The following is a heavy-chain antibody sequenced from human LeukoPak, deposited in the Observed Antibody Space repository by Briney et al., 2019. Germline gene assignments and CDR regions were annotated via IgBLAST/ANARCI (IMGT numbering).Heavy chain of an antibody. D-gene: IGHD2-2*01. CDR1: GFTFSDYY. V-gene: IGHV3-11*04. CDR3: ARAPYCSSTSCYFDI. Sequence: GGSLRLSCAASGFTFSDYYMSWIRQAPGKGLEWVSYISTSGSTIYYADSVKGRFTISRDNAKNSLYLQMNSLRAEDTAVYYCARAPYCSSTSCYFDIWGRGTMVTVSS. CDR2: ISTSGSTI. J-gene: IGHJ3*02.